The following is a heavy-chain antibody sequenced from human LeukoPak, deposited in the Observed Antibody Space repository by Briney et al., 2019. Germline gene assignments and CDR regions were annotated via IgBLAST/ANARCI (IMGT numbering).Heavy chain of an antibody. Sequence: PGGSLRLSCAASGFTFSSYGMHWVRQAPGKGLEWVAFIRYDGSNKYYADSVKGRFTISRDNSKNTLYLQMNSLRAEDTAVYYCAKDWGPSIAAWDWGQGTLVTVSS. CDR1: GFTFSSYG. CDR3: AKDWGPSIAAWD. V-gene: IGHV3-30*02. J-gene: IGHJ4*02. D-gene: IGHD6-6*01. CDR2: IRYDGSNK.